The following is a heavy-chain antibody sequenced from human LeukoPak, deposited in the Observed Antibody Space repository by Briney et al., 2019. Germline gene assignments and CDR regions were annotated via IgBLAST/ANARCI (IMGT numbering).Heavy chain of an antibody. Sequence: SETLSLTCTVSGGSINSYYWSWIRQPPGKGLECIGHIYYTGSTYYKPSLESRVTISVDTAKNQISLKLSSVTAADTAVYYCARFRGSGWYYFDYWGQGTPVSVSS. D-gene: IGHD6-19*01. V-gene: IGHV4-59*12. CDR2: IYYTGST. CDR3: ARFRGSGWYYFDY. CDR1: GGSINSYY. J-gene: IGHJ4*02.